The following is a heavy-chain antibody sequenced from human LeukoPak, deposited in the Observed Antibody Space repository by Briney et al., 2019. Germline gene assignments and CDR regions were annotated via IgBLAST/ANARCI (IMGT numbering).Heavy chain of an antibody. CDR3: ARRAGAYSHPYDY. CDR2: ISYDGSYK. J-gene: IGHJ4*02. CDR1: GFTFSNFA. Sequence: GGSLRLSCAASGFTFSNFAMHWVRQAPGKGLEWVSVISYDGSYKYYADSVKGRFTISRDNSKNTLYLQMNSLRPEDTAVYYCARRAGAYSHPYDYWGQGTLVTVSS. D-gene: IGHD4/OR15-4a*01. V-gene: IGHV3-30*04.